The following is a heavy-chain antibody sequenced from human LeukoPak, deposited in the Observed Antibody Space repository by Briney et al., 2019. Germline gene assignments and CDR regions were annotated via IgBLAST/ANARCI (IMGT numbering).Heavy chain of an antibody. CDR3: ARHVVAVGFDY. CDR2: ITSSSSYI. D-gene: IGHD3-22*01. Sequence: GGSLRLSCAASGFTFSSYSMNWVRQAPGKGLEWVSSITSSSSYIYYADSIKGRFTISRDNAKNSLYLQMNSLRAEDTAVYYCARHVVAVGFDYWGQGTLVTVSS. CDR1: GFTFSSYS. V-gene: IGHV3-21*01. J-gene: IGHJ4*02.